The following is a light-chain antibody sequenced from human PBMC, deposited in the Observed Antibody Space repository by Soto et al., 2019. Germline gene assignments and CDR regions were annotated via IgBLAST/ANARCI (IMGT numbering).Light chain of an antibody. Sequence: DIQLTQSPSSLSASLGDSITITCRASETISTFLNWYQVQPGKAPRLLVYGASYLQVGVPVRFRGSRSGTLFTLTIDNLQREDLASYFCQQFFSAVLTFGGGTRVDI. V-gene: IGKV1-39*01. J-gene: IGKJ4*01. CDR3: QQFFSAVLT. CDR1: ETISTF. CDR2: GAS.